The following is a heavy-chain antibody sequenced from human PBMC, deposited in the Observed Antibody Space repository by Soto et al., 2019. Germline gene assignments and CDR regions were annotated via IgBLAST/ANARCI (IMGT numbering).Heavy chain of an antibody. D-gene: IGHD6-13*01. CDR3: ARHWQQLEYNWFDP. Sequence: QVQLQESGPGLVKPSETLSLTCTVSGGSISSYYWSWIRQPPGKGLEWIGYIYYSGSTNYNPSLKSRVTISVDTSKNQCSLKLSSVTAADTAVYYCARHWQQLEYNWFDPWGQGTLVTVSS. CDR2: IYYSGST. V-gene: IGHV4-59*08. J-gene: IGHJ5*02. CDR1: GGSISSYY.